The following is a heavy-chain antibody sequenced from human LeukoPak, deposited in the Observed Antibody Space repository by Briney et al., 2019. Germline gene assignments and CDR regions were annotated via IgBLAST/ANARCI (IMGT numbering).Heavy chain of an antibody. Sequence: SETLSLTCTVSGGSTTSYYWSWIRQPAGKGLEWIGRIYFSGSTDYNPSLKSRVTMSVDSSKTQFSLKLSSVTAADTAIYYCARGRTLAAADPYYFDYWGQGTLVTVSS. D-gene: IGHD6-13*01. CDR3: ARGRTLAAADPYYFDY. CDR2: IYFSGST. CDR1: GGSTTSYY. V-gene: IGHV4-4*07. J-gene: IGHJ4*02.